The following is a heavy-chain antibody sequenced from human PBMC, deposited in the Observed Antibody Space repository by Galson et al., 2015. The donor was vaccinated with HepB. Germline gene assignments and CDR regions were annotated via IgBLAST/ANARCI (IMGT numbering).Heavy chain of an antibody. D-gene: IGHD3-3*01. CDR2: DYKTETT. J-gene: IGHJ4*02. CDR3: VRCSNFWSGYYGE. CDR1: GYSITNKTFY. V-gene: IGHV4-39*01. Sequence: ETLSLTCKVSGYSITNKTFYWGWIRQPPGKGLEWIGSDYKTETTYYNPSLKSRLTVSVDTSKNQLSLKLRSVTAADTAVYYCVRCSNFWSGYYGEWGQGMLVTVSS.